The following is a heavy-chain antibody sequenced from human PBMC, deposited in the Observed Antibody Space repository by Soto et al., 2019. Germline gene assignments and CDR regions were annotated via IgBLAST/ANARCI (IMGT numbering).Heavy chain of an antibody. V-gene: IGHV3-23*01. CDR1: GFTFSTYA. CDR2: ISGRGVST. CDR3: ARGFYGDYPDY. J-gene: IGHJ4*02. Sequence: GGSLRLSCAASGFTFSTYAMSWVRQAPGKGLEWVSGISGRGVSTYYADSVKGRFTISRDNSKNTLYLQMNSLRAEDTAVYYCARGFYGDYPDYWGQGTLVTVSS. D-gene: IGHD4-17*01.